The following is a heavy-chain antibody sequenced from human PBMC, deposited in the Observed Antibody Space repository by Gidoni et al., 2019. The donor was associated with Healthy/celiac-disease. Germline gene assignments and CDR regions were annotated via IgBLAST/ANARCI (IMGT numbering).Heavy chain of an antibody. J-gene: IGHJ3*02. D-gene: IGHD1-26*01. CDR1: GFTFDDYA. V-gene: IGHV3-9*01. CDR3: VPNVGTDDAFDI. Sequence: AASGFTFDDYAMHWVRQAPGKGLEWVSGINWNSGSIGYADSVKGRFTSSRDNAKNSLYLQMNSLRAEDTALYYCVPNVGTDDAFDIWGQGTMVTVSS. CDR2: INWNSGSI.